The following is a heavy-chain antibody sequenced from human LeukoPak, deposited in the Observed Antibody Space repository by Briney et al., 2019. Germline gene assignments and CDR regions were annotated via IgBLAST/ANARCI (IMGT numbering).Heavy chain of an antibody. CDR1: GFSFSSYN. CDR2: ITTTGGSI. V-gene: IGHV3-21*04. J-gene: IGHJ4*02. CDR3: ARDRAAAGRYYFDY. Sequence: GMSLRLSCAASGFSFSSYNMYWARQAPGQGLEWVSSITTTGGSIYYADSVKGRFTISRDNAKNSLYLQMNSLRAEDTAVYYCARDRAAAGRYYFDYWGQGTLVTVSS. D-gene: IGHD6-13*01.